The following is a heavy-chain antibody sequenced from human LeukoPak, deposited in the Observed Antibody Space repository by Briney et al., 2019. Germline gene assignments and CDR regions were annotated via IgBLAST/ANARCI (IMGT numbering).Heavy chain of an antibody. V-gene: IGHV3-20*04. CDR2: ISWNSGSI. Sequence: GGSLRLSCAASGFTFSNAWMSWVRQAPGKGLEWVSGISWNSGSIGYADSVKGRFTISRDNGKNSLYLQMNSLRVEDTAVYYCAKLAKYFYGSETFYFFEHWGQGTPVTASS. D-gene: IGHD3-10*01. CDR1: GFTFSNAW. CDR3: AKLAKYFYGSETFYFFEH. J-gene: IGHJ4*02.